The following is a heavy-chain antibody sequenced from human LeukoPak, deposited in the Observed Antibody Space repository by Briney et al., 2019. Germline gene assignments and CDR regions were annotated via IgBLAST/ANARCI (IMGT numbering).Heavy chain of an antibody. CDR1: GFTFDDYA. CDR3: AKINVDTANNFDY. D-gene: IGHD5-18*01. Sequence: GGSLRLSCAASGFTFDDYAMHWVRQAPGKGLEWVSGISWNSGSIGYAGSVKGRFTISRDNAKNTVYLQMNSLRAEDTAVYYCAKINVDTANNFDYWGQGTLVTVSS. J-gene: IGHJ4*02. V-gene: IGHV3-9*01. CDR2: ISWNSGSI.